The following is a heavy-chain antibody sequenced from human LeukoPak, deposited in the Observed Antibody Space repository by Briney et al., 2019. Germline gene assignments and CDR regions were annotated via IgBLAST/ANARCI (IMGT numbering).Heavy chain of an antibody. Sequence: SVKVSCKATGGTYSSYAISWVRQAPGQGLEWMGRIIPILGIANYAQKFQGRVTITADKSTSTAYMELSSLRSEDTAVYYCAREPHLYYYDSSGYYYVYWGQGTLVTVSS. CDR2: IIPILGIA. CDR1: GGTYSSYA. D-gene: IGHD3-22*01. V-gene: IGHV1-69*04. J-gene: IGHJ4*02. CDR3: AREPHLYYYDSSGYYYVY.